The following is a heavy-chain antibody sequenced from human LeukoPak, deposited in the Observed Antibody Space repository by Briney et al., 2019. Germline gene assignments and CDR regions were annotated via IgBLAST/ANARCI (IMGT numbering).Heavy chain of an antibody. D-gene: IGHD4-17*01. J-gene: IGHJ4*02. Sequence: GGSLRLSCETSGFTFSSFGMHWFRQAPSKGREWVAFIRHHGWNESYADSVKGRFTISRDNSKHTLYLQMNSLRVEDTAVYSCAKDRRDYGDYGVDYWGQGTLVTVSS. V-gene: IGHV3-30*02. CDR2: IRHHGWNE. CDR1: GFTFSSFG. CDR3: AKDRRDYGDYGVDY.